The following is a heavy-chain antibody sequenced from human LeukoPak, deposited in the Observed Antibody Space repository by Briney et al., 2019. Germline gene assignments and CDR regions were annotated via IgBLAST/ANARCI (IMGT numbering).Heavy chain of an antibody. Sequence: ASVKVSCKASGHTCTGYYMHWVPQAPGQGLEWMGWINPNSGGTNYAQKFQGRVTMTRDTSISTAYMELSRLRSDDTAVYYCARYPVTSSGSYSTDSLDPWGQGTLVTVSS. D-gene: IGHD6-19*01. CDR2: INPNSGGT. V-gene: IGHV1-2*02. CDR3: ARYPVTSSGSYSTDSLDP. J-gene: IGHJ5*02. CDR1: GHTCTGYY.